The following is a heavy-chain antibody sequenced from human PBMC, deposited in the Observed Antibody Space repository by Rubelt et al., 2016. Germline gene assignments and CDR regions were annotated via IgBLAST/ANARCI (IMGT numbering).Heavy chain of an antibody. V-gene: IGHV1-69*04. Sequence: QVQLVQSGAEVKKPGSSVKVSCKASGGTFTSYAISWVRQAPGQGLEWMGRIVPIVGIANYAQKFQGRVTITADKFTGTAYMGLGSLTSEDTAVYYCARGTGDLDGFDIWGQGTMVTVSS. CDR2: IVPIVGIA. J-gene: IGHJ3*02. D-gene: IGHD7-27*01. CDR1: GGTFTSYA. CDR3: ARGTGDLDGFDI.